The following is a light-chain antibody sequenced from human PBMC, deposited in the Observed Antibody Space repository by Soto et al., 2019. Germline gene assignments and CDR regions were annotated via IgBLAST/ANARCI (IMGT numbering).Light chain of an antibody. CDR2: DAS. J-gene: IGKJ4*01. CDR3: QQYNTFSLT. V-gene: IGKV1-5*01. Sequence: DIRLTQSPSTLSASVADRVTITCRASQSITARLAWYQRKPGKAPKLLIYDASILERGVPSRFSGSGSGTEITLTISTLQPDDFATYYCQQYNTFSLTFGGGTKVDIK. CDR1: QSITAR.